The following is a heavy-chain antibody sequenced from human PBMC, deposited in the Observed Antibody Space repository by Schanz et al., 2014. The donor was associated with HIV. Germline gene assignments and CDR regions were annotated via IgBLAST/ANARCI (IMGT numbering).Heavy chain of an antibody. CDR3: TREGNYYGGSVPGH. Sequence: QVQLVESGGGVVQPGRSLRLSCAASGFTFSSYGFHWVRQAPGKGLEWVAVISHDGINKYYEDSVRGRFTIFRDNSKNTLYLQMDSLRAEDTATYYCTREGNYYGGSVPGHWGQGALVSVSS. V-gene: IGHV3-30*03. J-gene: IGHJ4*02. CDR1: GFTFSSYG. D-gene: IGHD2-21*01. CDR2: ISHDGINK.